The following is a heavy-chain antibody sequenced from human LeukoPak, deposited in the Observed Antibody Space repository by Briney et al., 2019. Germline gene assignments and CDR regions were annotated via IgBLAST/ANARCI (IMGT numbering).Heavy chain of an antibody. CDR3: ARGRGSPYCSSTSCSHYYYYMDV. J-gene: IGHJ6*03. D-gene: IGHD2-2*01. V-gene: IGHV1-69*05. Sequence: SVKVSCKASGGTFSSYAISWVRQAPGQGLEWLGGIIPIFGTANHAQKFQGRVTITTQESTSTAYMELSSLRSEDTAVYYCARGRGSPYCSSTSCSHYYYYMDVWGKGTTVTVSS. CDR1: GGTFSSYA. CDR2: IIPIFGTA.